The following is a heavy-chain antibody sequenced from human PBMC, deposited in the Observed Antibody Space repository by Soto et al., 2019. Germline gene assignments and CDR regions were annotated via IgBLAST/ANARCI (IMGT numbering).Heavy chain of an antibody. CDR1: GFTLNSFK. Sequence: EVQLVESGGGLVKPGGSLRVSCAASGFTLNSFKMNWVRQAPGKGLEWVSSISSSGTYINYADSVKGRFTISRDSATNSLYLQMNSRRAEDTAVYYCARQGRASIYGLAVRYYYGMDVWGQGTTVTVSS. D-gene: IGHD3-10*01. V-gene: IGHV3-21*06. CDR3: ARQGRASIYGLAVRYYYGMDV. CDR2: ISSSGTYI. J-gene: IGHJ6*02.